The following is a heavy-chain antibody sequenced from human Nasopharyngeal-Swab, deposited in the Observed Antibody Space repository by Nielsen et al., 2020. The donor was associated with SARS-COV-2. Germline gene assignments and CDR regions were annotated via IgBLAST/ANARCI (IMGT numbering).Heavy chain of an antibody. CDR1: GGSISSSSYY. CDR3: ARVHSSSWTVDY. D-gene: IGHD6-13*01. J-gene: IGHJ4*02. V-gene: IGHV4-39*07. CDR2: IYYSGST. Sequence: SETLSLTCTVSGGSISSSSYYWGWIRQPPEKGLEWIGSIYYSGSTYYNPSLKSRVTISVDTSKNQLSLMLSSVTAADTAVYYCARVHSSSWTVDYWGQGTLVTVSS.